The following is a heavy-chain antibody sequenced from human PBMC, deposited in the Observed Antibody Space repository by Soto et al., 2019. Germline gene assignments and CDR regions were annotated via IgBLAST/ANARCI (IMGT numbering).Heavy chain of an antibody. Sequence: QVQLVESGGGVVQPGRSLRLSCAASGFTFSSYGMHWVRQAPGKGLEWVAVISYDGSNKYYADSVKGRFTISRDNSKNTLYLQMNSLRAEDTAVYYCAKDLGDVAAITPYYYYGMDVWGQGTTVTVSS. CDR1: GFTFSSYG. CDR3: AKDLGDVAAITPYYYYGMDV. V-gene: IGHV3-30*18. CDR2: ISYDGSNK. D-gene: IGHD4-17*01. J-gene: IGHJ6*02.